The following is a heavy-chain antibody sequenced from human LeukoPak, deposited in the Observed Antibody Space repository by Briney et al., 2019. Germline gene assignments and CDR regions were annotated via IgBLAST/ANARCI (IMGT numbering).Heavy chain of an antibody. D-gene: IGHD5-24*01. CDR1: GDSVSTNSAA. J-gene: IGHJ3*02. Sequence: SQTLSLTCVISGDSVSTNSAAWNWIRQSPSGGLEWLGRIYYRSKWYSDYAVSVKSRVSINPDTSNNQLSLQLKSVTPEDTAVYYCVRGGQGDGYSADEAFDIWGQGTMVTVSS. V-gene: IGHV6-1*01. CDR3: VRGGQGDGYSADEAFDI. CDR2: IYYRSKWYS.